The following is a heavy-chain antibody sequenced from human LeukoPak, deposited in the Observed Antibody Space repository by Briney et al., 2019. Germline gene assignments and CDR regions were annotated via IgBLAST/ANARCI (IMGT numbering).Heavy chain of an antibody. CDR2: INPNSGGT. V-gene: IGHV1-2*02. CDR1: GYTFTGYY. Sequence: ASVKVSCKASGYTFTGYYMHWVRQAPGQGLEWMGWINPNSGGTNYAQKFQGRVTMTRDTSISTAYMELSRLRSDDTAVYYCARDFEAVAGTGYFDYWGQGTLVTVSS. D-gene: IGHD6-19*01. CDR3: ARDFEAVAGTGYFDY. J-gene: IGHJ4*02.